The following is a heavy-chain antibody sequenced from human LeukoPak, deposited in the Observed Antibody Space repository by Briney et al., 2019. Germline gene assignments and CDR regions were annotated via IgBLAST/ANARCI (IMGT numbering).Heavy chain of an antibody. CDR1: GFTFSSYG. Sequence: PGGSLRLSCAASGFTFSSYGMHWVRQAPGKGLEWVAVIWYDGSNKYYADSVKGRFTISRDNSKNTLYLQMNSLRAEDTAVYYCARDPYGDRPPYYYYGMDVWGQGTTITVSS. CDR2: IWYDGSNK. V-gene: IGHV3-30*19. J-gene: IGHJ6*02. D-gene: IGHD4-17*01. CDR3: ARDPYGDRPPYYYYGMDV.